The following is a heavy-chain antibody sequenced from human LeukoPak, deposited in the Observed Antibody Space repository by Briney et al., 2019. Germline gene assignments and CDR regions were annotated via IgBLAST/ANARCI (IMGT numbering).Heavy chain of an antibody. Sequence: GESLRLSCAASGFTFSSYSMNWVRQAPGKGLEWVSSISSSSSYIYYADSVKGRFTISRDNAKNSLYLQMNSLRAEDTAVYYCARDQVHGSGSYSPRDYWGQGTLVTVSS. CDR3: ARDQVHGSGSYSPRDY. CDR2: ISSSSSYI. CDR1: GFTFSSYS. V-gene: IGHV3-21*01. D-gene: IGHD3-10*01. J-gene: IGHJ4*02.